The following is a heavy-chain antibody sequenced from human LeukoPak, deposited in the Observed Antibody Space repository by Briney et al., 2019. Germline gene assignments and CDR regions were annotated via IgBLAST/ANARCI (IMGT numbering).Heavy chain of an antibody. D-gene: IGHD6-19*01. Sequence: ASVKVSCKASGSTFTGYYMHWVLKAPGQGLEWMGWINPNSGGTNYAQQFQGRVTMTRDTSISTACIELSRLRSDDTSVYYCARGTGYSSGWYMGGWGQGTLVTVSS. J-gene: IGHJ4*02. CDR1: GSTFTGYY. CDR2: INPNSGGT. CDR3: ARGTGYSSGWYMGG. V-gene: IGHV1-2*02.